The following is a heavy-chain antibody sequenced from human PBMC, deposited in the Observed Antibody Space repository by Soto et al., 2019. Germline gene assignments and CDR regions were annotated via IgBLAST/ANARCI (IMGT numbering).Heavy chain of an antibody. CDR1: GYTFTSYA. J-gene: IGHJ6*03. D-gene: IGHD3-9*01. CDR2: INAGNGNT. CDR3: ARDSDPVLRYFDWSSYYYMDV. Sequence: ASVKVSCKASGYTFTSYAMHWVRQAPGQRLEWMGWINAGNGNTKYSQKFQGRVTITRDTSASTAYMELSSLRSEDTAVYYCARDSDPVLRYFDWSSYYYMDVWGKGTTVTVSS. V-gene: IGHV1-3*01.